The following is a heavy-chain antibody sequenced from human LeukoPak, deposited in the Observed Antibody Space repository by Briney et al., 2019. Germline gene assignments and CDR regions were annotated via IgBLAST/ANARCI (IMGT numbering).Heavy chain of an antibody. CDR3: ARAKRRWLGYCSGGSCFEERENWFDP. Sequence: SETLSLTCAVSGGSISSGGYSWSWIRQPPGKGLEWIGYIYYSGSTNYNPSLKSRVTISVDTSKNQFSLKLSSVTAADTAVYYCARAKRRWLGYCSGGSCFEERENWFDPWGQGTLVTVSS. V-gene: IGHV4-61*08. D-gene: IGHD2-15*01. J-gene: IGHJ5*02. CDR1: GGSISSGGYS. CDR2: IYYSGST.